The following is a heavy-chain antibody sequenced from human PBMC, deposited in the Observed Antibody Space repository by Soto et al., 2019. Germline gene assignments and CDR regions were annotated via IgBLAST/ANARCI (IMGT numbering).Heavy chain of an antibody. V-gene: IGHV4-30-2*01. CDR1: GGSISSGGYS. J-gene: IGHJ4*02. CDR3: ARASGVYGATSHVYFDY. D-gene: IGHD1-26*01. Sequence: PSETLSLTCAVSGGSISSGGYSWSWIRQPPGKGLEWIGYIYHSGSTYYNPSLKSRVTISVDRSKNQFSLKLSSVTAADTAVYYCARASGVYGATSHVYFDYWGQGTLVTVSS. CDR2: IYHSGST.